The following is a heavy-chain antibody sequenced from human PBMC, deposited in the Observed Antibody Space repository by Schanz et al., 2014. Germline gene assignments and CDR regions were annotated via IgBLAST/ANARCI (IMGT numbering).Heavy chain of an antibody. Sequence: QLMQSGSEVRKPGASVKVSCKASGYIFGSHGMTWARQAPGQGPELMGWINAHTGNTQYAQKFQGRVNMTRDTVTTTVHLELTRLRTDDAAIYYCARVHIATYHYNSPGAFDIWGQGTRVTVSS. J-gene: IGHJ3*02. D-gene: IGHD3-10*01. CDR3: ARVHIATYHYNSPGAFDI. CDR2: INAHTGNT. CDR1: GYIFGSHG. V-gene: IGHV1-18*01.